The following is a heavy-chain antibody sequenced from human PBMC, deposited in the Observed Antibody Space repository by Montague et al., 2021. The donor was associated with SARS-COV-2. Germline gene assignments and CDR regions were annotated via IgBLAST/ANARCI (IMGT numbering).Heavy chain of an antibody. CDR2: ITTDATNT. CDR1: GFPFSNHW. V-gene: IGHV3-74*03. D-gene: IGHD4/OR15-4a*01. J-gene: IGHJ5*02. Sequence: SRRLSCAAPGFPFSNHWMHLVRQPPGKGLVWVSRITTDATNTAYADSVKGRFTVSRDNAKNTLYLQMNSLRVEDTAVYYCARDKGAATPFDPWGQGTLVTVSS. CDR3: ARDKGAATPFDP.